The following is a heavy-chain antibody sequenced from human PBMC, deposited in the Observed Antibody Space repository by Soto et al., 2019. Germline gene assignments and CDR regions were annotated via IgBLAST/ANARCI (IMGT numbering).Heavy chain of an antibody. Sequence: EVQLVESGGGLVKPGQSLRLSCTASGSNFSAYGMSWVRQAPGKGLEWVSSITFSSLYIYYAESVRGRFVISRDDSKNSLFLQMDSLKTEDTAFYYCARSGDVAVGWFDPWGQGTQVTVSS. CDR3: ARSGDVAVGWFDP. V-gene: IGHV3-21*02. CDR1: GSNFSAYG. D-gene: IGHD3-10*01. CDR2: ITFSSLYI. J-gene: IGHJ5*02.